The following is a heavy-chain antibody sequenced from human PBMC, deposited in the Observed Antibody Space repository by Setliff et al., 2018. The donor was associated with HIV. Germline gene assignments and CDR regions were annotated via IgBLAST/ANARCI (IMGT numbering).Heavy chain of an antibody. CDR3: ARHSGLGGYYSPFDY. CDR1: GGSFSGYY. Sequence: PSETLSLTCAVYGGSFSGYYWSWIRQPPGKGLEWIGEINHSGSTNYNPSLKSRVTISVDTSKNQFSLKLSSVTAADTTVYYCARHSGLGGYYSPFDYWGPGTLVTVSS. J-gene: IGHJ4*02. V-gene: IGHV4-34*01. CDR2: INHSGST. D-gene: IGHD3-22*01.